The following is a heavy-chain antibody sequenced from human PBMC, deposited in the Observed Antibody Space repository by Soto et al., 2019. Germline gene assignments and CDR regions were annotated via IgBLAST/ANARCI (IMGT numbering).Heavy chain of an antibody. Sequence: KPSETLSLTCTVSGGSISSYYWSWIRQPPGKGLEWIGYIYYSGSTNYNPSLKSRVTISVDTSKNQFSLKLSSVTAADTAVYYCARGGITMVRGVIMPRPFDYWGQGTLVTVSS. D-gene: IGHD3-10*01. V-gene: IGHV4-59*01. CDR3: ARGGITMVRGVIMPRPFDY. CDR1: GGSISSYY. CDR2: IYYSGST. J-gene: IGHJ4*02.